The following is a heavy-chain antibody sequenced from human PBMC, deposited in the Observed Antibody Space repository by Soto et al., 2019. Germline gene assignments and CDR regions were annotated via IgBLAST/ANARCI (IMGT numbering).Heavy chain of an antibody. CDR2: MNPNSGNT. CDR3: ARERAVAGFDY. J-gene: IGHJ4*02. V-gene: IGHV1-8*01. Sequence: ASVEVSCKASGYTFASCDSRWVRQATGQGLEWMGWMNPNSGNTGYAQKFQGRVTMTRNTSISTAYMELSSLRSEDTAVYYCARERAVAGFDYWGQGTLVTVSS. D-gene: IGHD6-19*01. CDR1: GYTFASCD.